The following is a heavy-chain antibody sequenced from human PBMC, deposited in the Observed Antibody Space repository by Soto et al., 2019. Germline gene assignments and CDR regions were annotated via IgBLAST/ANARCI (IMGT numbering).Heavy chain of an antibody. CDR3: ASLLRYCSGGSCYSRYFQH. CDR1: GGSISSYY. CDR2: IYYSGST. J-gene: IGHJ1*01. V-gene: IGHV4-59*01. Sequence: SETLSLTCTVSGGSISSYYWSWIRQPPGKGLEWIGYIYYSGSTNYNPSLKSRVTISVDTSKNQFSLKLSSVTAADTAVYYCASLLRYCSGGSCYSRYFQHWGQGTLVTVSS. D-gene: IGHD2-15*01.